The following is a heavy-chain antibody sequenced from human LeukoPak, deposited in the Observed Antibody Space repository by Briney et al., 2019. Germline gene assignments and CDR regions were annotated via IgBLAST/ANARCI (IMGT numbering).Heavy chain of an antibody. CDR1: GFTFSSYG. Sequence: PGGSLRLSCAASGFTFSSYGMHWVRQAPGKGLEWVSVIYSGGSTYYADSVKGRFTISRDNSKNTLYLQMNSLRAEDTAVYYCASTGYYYDSSGYTLWGKGTTVTVSS. CDR2: IYSGGST. J-gene: IGHJ6*04. CDR3: ASTGYYYDSSGYTL. V-gene: IGHV3-NL1*01. D-gene: IGHD3-22*01.